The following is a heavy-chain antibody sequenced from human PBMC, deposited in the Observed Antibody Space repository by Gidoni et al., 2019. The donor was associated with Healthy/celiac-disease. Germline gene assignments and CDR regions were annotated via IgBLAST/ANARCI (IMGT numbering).Heavy chain of an antibody. J-gene: IGHJ3*02. CDR1: GFTFSSYD. CDR3: AKIGTVAGAPMGAFDI. CDR2: ISGSGGST. V-gene: IGHV3-23*01. D-gene: IGHD6-19*01. Sequence: EVQLLESGGGLVQPGGSLRLSCAASGFTFSSYDMSWVRQAPGQGLEWVSAISGSGGSTYYADSVKGRFTISRDNSKNTLYLQMNSLRAEDTAVYYCAKIGTVAGAPMGAFDIWGQGTMVTVSS.